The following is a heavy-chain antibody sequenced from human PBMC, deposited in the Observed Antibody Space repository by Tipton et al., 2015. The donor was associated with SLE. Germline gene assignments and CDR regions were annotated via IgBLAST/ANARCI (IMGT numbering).Heavy chain of an antibody. V-gene: IGHV3-15*01. CDR2: IKSKTDGGTT. CDR3: ARERTGGGDAFDI. D-gene: IGHD3/OR15-3a*01. J-gene: IGHJ3*02. CDR1: GFTFSNAW. Sequence: SLRLSCAASGFTFSNAWMSWVRQAPGKGLEWVGRIKSKTDGGTTDYAAPVKGRFTISRDNSKNTLYLQMNSLRAEDTAVYYCARERTGGGDAFDIWGQGTMVTVSS.